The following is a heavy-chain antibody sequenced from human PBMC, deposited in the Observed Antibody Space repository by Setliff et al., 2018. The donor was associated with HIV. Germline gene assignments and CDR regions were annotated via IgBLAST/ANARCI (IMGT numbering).Heavy chain of an antibody. D-gene: IGHD2-21*01. Sequence: ASVKVSCKASRYTFTDYYIHWVRLAPGKGLEWMGRVDPEDGETIYAEKFQGRVTMTRNTSIGTAYMELSSLRSEDTAVYYCARGDYMGVIRRRPFDLWGQGTLVTVSS. CDR2: VDPEDGET. J-gene: IGHJ4*02. CDR1: RYTFTDYY. V-gene: IGHV1-69-2*01. CDR3: ARGDYMGVIRRRPFDL.